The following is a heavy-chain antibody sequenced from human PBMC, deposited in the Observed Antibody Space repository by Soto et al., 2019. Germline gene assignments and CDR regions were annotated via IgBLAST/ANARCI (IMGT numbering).Heavy chain of an antibody. CDR1: GFTFSSYE. CDR3: ARGYCTSSACHWNFDY. D-gene: IGHD2-8*02. Sequence: SLRLSCASSGFTFSSYEMNWVRKAPGKGLEWVSDITSTGSTRYYADSVKGRFTISRDNAKNSLYLQMNSLRAEDTAVYYCARGYCTSSACHWNFDYWGQGTLVTVSS. CDR2: ITSTGSTR. V-gene: IGHV3-48*03. J-gene: IGHJ4*02.